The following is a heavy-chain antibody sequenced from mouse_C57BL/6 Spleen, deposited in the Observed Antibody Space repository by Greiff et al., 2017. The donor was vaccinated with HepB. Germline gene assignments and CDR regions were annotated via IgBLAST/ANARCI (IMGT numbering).Heavy chain of an antibody. D-gene: IGHD1-1*01. CDR2: IRNKANGYTT. Sequence: VQLKESGGGLVQPGGSLSLSCAASGFTFTDYYMSWVRQPPGKALEWLGFIRNKANGYTTEYSASVKGRFTISRDNSQSILYLQMNALRAEDSATYDCARSHPLYGSSLYFDVWGTGTTVTVSS. V-gene: IGHV7-3*01. CDR1: GFTFTDYY. J-gene: IGHJ1*03. CDR3: ARSHPLYGSSLYFDV.